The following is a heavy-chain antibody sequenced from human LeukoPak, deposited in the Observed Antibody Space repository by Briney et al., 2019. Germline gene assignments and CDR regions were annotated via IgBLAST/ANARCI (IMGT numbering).Heavy chain of an antibody. Sequence: GASVKVSCKASVYTFTGYYMHWVRQAPGQGLEWMGGINPNSGGTNYAQKYQGRVTMTRDTSISTAYMELSRLRSDDTAVYYCARVLLGVALFNAFDIWGQGTMVTVSS. D-gene: IGHD2-15*01. V-gene: IGHV1-2*02. J-gene: IGHJ3*02. CDR1: VYTFTGYY. CDR3: ARVLLGVALFNAFDI. CDR2: INPNSGGT.